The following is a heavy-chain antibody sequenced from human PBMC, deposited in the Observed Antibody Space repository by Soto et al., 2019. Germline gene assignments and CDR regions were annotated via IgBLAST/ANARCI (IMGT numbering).Heavy chain of an antibody. Sequence: GGSLRLSFEGSGFTFSSYEMNWVRQAPGKGLEWVSYISSSGSTKNYADSVKGRFTISRDNVKNSLYLQMNSLRAEDTAVYYCARVPRNFYYNGMDVWGQGTTVTVSS. CDR3: ARVPRNFYYNGMDV. CDR1: GFTFSSYE. J-gene: IGHJ6*02. V-gene: IGHV3-48*03. CDR2: ISSSGSTK.